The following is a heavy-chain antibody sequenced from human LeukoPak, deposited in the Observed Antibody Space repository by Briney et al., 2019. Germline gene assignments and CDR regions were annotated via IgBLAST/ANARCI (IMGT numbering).Heavy chain of an antibody. D-gene: IGHD3-16*01. V-gene: IGHV1-2*02. CDR3: ARDHEIGGGAWLDP. J-gene: IGHJ5*02. Sequence: ASVKVSCKASGYTFTGYYMHWVRQAPGQGLEWMGWINPNSGGTNYAQKFQGRVTMTRDTSISTAYMELSRLRSDDTAVYYCARDHEIGGGAWLDPWGQGTLVTVSS. CDR2: INPNSGGT. CDR1: GYTFTGYY.